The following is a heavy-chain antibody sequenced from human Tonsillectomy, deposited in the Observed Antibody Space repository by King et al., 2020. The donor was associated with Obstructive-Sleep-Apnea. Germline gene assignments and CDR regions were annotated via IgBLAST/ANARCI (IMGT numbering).Heavy chain of an antibody. CDR1: GFTVSSSF. CDR3: AKMDSFFGYSSSWYNFDY. CDR2: IYSGGDT. J-gene: IGHJ4*02. D-gene: IGHD6-13*01. Sequence: VQLVESGGDLVQPGGSLRLSCAASGFTVSSSFMTWVRQAPGRGLEWVSLIYSGGDTHYTDSVKGRFTISRHNSNNTLSLQMNNLSPEDTAVYYCAKMDSFFGYSSSWYNFDYWGRGTVVTVSS. V-gene: IGHV3-53*04.